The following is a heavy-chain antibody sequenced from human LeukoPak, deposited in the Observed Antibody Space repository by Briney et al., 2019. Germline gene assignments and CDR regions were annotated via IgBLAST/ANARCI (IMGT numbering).Heavy chain of an antibody. CDR1: GYTFTSYG. CDR2: ISAYNGNT. Sequence: ASVKVSCKASGYTFTSYGISWVRQAPGQGLEWMGWISAYNGNTNYAQKLQGRVTMTTDTSTSTAYMELRSLRSDDTAVYYCALYGDYEGGPHYYYGMDVWGQGTTVTVSS. J-gene: IGHJ6*02. V-gene: IGHV1-18*01. CDR3: ALYGDYEGGPHYYYGMDV. D-gene: IGHD4-17*01.